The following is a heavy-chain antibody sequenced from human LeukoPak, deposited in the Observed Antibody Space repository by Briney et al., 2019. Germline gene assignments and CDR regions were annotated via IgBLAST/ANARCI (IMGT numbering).Heavy chain of an antibody. CDR1: GGSISSGSYY. CDR3: ARDWGAANWFDP. D-gene: IGHD3-16*01. J-gene: IGHJ5*02. Sequence: SQTLSLTCTVSGGSISSGSYYWNWIRQPAGKGLEWIGRIYTSGSTNYNPSLKSRITISVDTSKNQFSLKLSSVTAADTAVYYCARDWGAANWFDPWGQGTLVTVSS. V-gene: IGHV4-61*02. CDR2: IYTSGST.